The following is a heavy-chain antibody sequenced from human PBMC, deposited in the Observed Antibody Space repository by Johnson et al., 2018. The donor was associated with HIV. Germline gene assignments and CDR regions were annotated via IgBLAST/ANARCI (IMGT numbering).Heavy chain of an antibody. D-gene: IGHD5-18*01. Sequence: EKLVESGGRLVKPGGSLRLSCAASGFTFSNAWMSWVRQAPGKGLEWVSVIYSGGVTNYADSVKGRFTISRDNSKNTLYLQMNSLRTEDTAVYYCARVSLAYSYGYDAFDIWGQGTMVTVSS. CDR2: IYSGGVT. CDR3: ARVSLAYSYGYDAFDI. V-gene: IGHV3-66*02. CDR1: GFTFSNAW. J-gene: IGHJ3*02.